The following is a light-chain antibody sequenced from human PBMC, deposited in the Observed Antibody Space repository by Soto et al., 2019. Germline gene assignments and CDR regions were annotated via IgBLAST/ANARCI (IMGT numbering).Light chain of an antibody. CDR3: QSYDSTLSARYV. CDR1: SSDVGGYDY. CDR2: EVS. Sequence: QSVLPQPASVSGSPGQSITISCTGTSSDVGGYDYVSWYQLHPGKAPKLMVFEVSNRPSGVSYRFSGSKSGNTASLTISGLQAEDEADYYCQSYDSTLSARYVFGTGTKVTVL. V-gene: IGLV2-14*01. J-gene: IGLJ1*01.